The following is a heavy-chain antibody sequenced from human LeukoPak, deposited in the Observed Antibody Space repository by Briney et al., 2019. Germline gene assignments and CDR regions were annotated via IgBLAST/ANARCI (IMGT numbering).Heavy chain of an antibody. Sequence: PSETLSLTCAVYGGSFSGYYWSWIRQPPGKGLEWIGEINHSGSTNYNPSLKSRVTISVDTSNNQFSLKLSSVTAADTAVYYCARGYCSSTNRYYYYGMDVWGQGTTVTVSS. CDR2: INHSGST. D-gene: IGHD2-2*01. CDR1: GGSFSGYY. J-gene: IGHJ6*02. V-gene: IGHV4-34*01. CDR3: ARGYCSSTNRYYYYGMDV.